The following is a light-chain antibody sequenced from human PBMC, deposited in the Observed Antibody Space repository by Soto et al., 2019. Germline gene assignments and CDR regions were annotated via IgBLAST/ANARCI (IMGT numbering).Light chain of an antibody. CDR3: QQYGSSPPMVT. V-gene: IGKV3-20*01. CDR2: GAS. Sequence: EIALTQSPGTLSLSPGERATLSCRASQSVSSSNLAWYQQKPGQAPRLLIYGASSRATGIPDRFSGSGSETDFTFTISRLEAEAFAVYYCQQYGSSPPMVTFGPGTKVDIK. CDR1: QSVSSSN. J-gene: IGKJ3*01.